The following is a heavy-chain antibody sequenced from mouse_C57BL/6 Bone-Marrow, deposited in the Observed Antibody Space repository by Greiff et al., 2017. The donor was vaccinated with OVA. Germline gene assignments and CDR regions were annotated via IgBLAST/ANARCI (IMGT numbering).Heavy chain of an antibody. CDR3: ARRGPTGDY. J-gene: IGHJ2*01. V-gene: IGHV5-6*01. D-gene: IGHD2-10*01. CDR1: GFTFSSYG. CDR2: ISSGGSYT. Sequence: VQLQQSGGDLVKPGGSLKLSCAASGFTFSSYGMSWVRQTPDKRLEWVATISSGGSYTYYPDSVKGRFTISRDNAKNTLYLQMSSLKSEDTAMYYCARRGPTGDYWGQGTTLTVSS.